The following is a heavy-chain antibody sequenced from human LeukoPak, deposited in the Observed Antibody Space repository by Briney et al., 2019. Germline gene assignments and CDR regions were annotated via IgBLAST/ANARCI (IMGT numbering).Heavy chain of an antibody. V-gene: IGHV4-39*01. J-gene: IGHJ4*02. Sequence: PSETLSLTCTVSGGSISSSSYYWGWIRQPPGKGLEWIGSIYYSGSTYYNPSLKSRVTISVDTSKNQFSLKLSSVTTADTARYYCARHFIASRSSFDYWGQGTLVTVSS. CDR3: ARHFIASRSSFDY. CDR2: IYYSGST. CDR1: GGSISSSSYY.